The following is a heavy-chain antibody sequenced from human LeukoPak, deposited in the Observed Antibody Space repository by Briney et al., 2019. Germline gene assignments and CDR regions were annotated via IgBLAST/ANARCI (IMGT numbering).Heavy chain of an antibody. V-gene: IGHV3-15*01. CDR3: VTDLRRALLSVDY. Sequence: PGGSLRLSCAASGFSFNNAWMTWVRQAPGKGLEWVGRIKSKSNGATPDYAAPVKGRFTISRDDEKNTLYLQMNSLQTEDTAVYYCVTDLRRALLSVDYWGQGTLVTVSS. D-gene: IGHD1-26*01. J-gene: IGHJ4*02. CDR2: IKSKSNGATP. CDR1: GFSFNNAW.